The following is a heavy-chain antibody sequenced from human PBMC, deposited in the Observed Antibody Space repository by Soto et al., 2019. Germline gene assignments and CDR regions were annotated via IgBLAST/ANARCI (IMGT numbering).Heavy chain of an antibody. Sequence: PGGSLRLSCAASGFTFNSYGMHWVRQGPGNGLEWVAFISYDSTKTYYADSVKGRFTISRDNSNSALYVQMNSLTGEDTVVYYCARTRSAWSDFHYYSLDVWGQGTTVTVSS. V-gene: IGHV3-30*03. CDR1: GFTFNSYG. CDR3: ARTRSAWSDFHYYSLDV. D-gene: IGHD1-26*01. J-gene: IGHJ6*02. CDR2: ISYDSTKT.